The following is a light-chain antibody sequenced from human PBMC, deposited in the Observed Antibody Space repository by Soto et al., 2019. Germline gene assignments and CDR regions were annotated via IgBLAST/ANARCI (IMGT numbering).Light chain of an antibody. CDR3: QQYYSSPYT. CDR1: QSVTSN. J-gene: IGKJ2*01. Sequence: DIPMTQCPSSLSASIGDRVTITCRASQSVTSNLNWYQQKFGETPKLLMYAASNLQGGVPSRFSGSGSGTDFTLTISSLQPEDFATYYCQQYYSSPYTFGQGTKLEV. V-gene: IGKV1-39*01. CDR2: AAS.